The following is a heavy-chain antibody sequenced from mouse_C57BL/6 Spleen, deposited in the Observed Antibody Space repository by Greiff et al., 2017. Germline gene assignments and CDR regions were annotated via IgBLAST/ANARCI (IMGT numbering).Heavy chain of an antibody. V-gene: IGHV1-80*01. J-gene: IGHJ2*01. D-gene: IGHD1-1*01. CDR1: GYAFSSYW. CDR3: ARSGDYGSSYDY. CDR2: IYPGNGDT. Sequence: QVQLQQSGAELVKPGASVKISCKASGYAFSSYWMNWVKQRPGKGLEWIGQIYPGNGDTNYNGKFKGKATLTADKSSSTAYWQLSSLTSRDSAVYFWARSGDYGSSYDYWGQGTTLTVSS.